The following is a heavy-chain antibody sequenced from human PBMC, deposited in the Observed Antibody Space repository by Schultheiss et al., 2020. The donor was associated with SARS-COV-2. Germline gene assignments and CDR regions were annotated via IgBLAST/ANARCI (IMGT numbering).Heavy chain of an antibody. Sequence: GESLKISCAASGFTFSSYGMHWVRQAPGKGLEWVAVIWYDGSNKYYADSVKGRFTISRDNSKNTLYLQMNSLRAEDTAVYYCARENYYGSGSSEHYYYGMDVWGQGTTVTVSS. J-gene: IGHJ6*02. D-gene: IGHD3-10*01. V-gene: IGHV3-33*01. CDR1: GFTFSSYG. CDR2: IWYDGSNK. CDR3: ARENYYGSGSSEHYYYGMDV.